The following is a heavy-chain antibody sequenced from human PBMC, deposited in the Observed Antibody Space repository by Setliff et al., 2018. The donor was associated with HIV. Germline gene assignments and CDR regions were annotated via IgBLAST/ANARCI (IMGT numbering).Heavy chain of an antibody. Sequence: SETLSLTCTVSGASIGRRSDCWGWIRQPPGKGLEWIGSFYYSWNTYYNPSLKMRVTISVDGSKNQFSLKLKSVTAADTAVYYCARWHPPYGFWEEDYWGQGTLVTVSS. CDR3: ARWHPPYGFWEEDY. V-gene: IGHV4-39*01. J-gene: IGHJ4*02. CDR1: GASIGRRSDC. CDR2: FYYSWNT. D-gene: IGHD3-10*01.